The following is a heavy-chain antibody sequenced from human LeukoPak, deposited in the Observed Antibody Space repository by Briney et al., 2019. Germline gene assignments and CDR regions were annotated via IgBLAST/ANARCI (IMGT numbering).Heavy chain of an antibody. J-gene: IGHJ4*02. D-gene: IGHD3-16*02. V-gene: IGHV3-23*01. CDR3: AKPARRSRYYFDY. CDR2: ISGSGGST. Sequence: TGGSLRLSCAASGFTFSSYAMSWVRQAPGKGLEWVSAISGSGGSTYYADSVKGRFTISRGNSKNTLYLQMNSLRAEDTAVYYCAKPARRSRYYFDYWGQGTLVTVSS. CDR1: GFTFSSYA.